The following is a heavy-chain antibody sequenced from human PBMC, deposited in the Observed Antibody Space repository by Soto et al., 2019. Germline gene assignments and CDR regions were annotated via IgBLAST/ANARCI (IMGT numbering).Heavy chain of an antibody. J-gene: IGHJ4*02. CDR3: VRVPTGGYAFSLDDY. Sequence: GGSLRLSCAASGFTFSSYWMHWVRQAPGKGLVWVSRINSDGSTTTYADSVKGRFTISRDNAKNTLYLQMNSLRAEDTAVYYCVRVPTGGYAFSLDDYWGQGTLVTVS. D-gene: IGHD5-12*01. V-gene: IGHV3-74*01. CDR1: GFTFSSYW. CDR2: INSDGSTT.